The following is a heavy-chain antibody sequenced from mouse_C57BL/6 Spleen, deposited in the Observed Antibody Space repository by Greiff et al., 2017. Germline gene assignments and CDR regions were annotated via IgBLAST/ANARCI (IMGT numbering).Heavy chain of an antibody. J-gene: IGHJ2*01. D-gene: IGHD2-5*01. CDR2: IRNKANGYTT. CDR1: GFTFTDYY. CDR3: ARWYSNGDY. V-gene: IGHV7-3*01. Sequence: EVNVVESGGGLVQPGGSLSLSCAASGFTFTDYYMSWVRQPPGKALEWLGFIRNKANGYTTEYSASVKGRFTISRDNSQSILYLQMNALRAEDSATYYCARWYSNGDYWGQGTTLTVSS.